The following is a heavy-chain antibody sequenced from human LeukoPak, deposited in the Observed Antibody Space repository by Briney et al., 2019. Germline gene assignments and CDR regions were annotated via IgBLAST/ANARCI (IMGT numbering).Heavy chain of an antibody. CDR3: AKSYYDFWSGYSASNQGDYYYYMDV. CDR2: ISGSGGST. J-gene: IGHJ6*03. Sequence: GGSLRLSCAASGFTFSSYAMSWVRQAPGKGLEWVSAISGSGGSTYYADSVKGRFTISRDNSKNTLYLQMNSLRAEDTAVYYCAKSYYDFWSGYSASNQGDYYYYMDVWGKGTTVTVSS. CDR1: GFTFSSYA. D-gene: IGHD3-3*01. V-gene: IGHV3-23*01.